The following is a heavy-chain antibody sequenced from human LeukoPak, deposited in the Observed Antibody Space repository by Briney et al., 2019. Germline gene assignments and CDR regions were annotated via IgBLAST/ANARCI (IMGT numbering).Heavy chain of an antibody. D-gene: IGHD4-17*01. Sequence: PGGSLRLSCAASGFTFSSYGMHWVRQAPGKGLEWVAVISYDGSNKYYADSVKGRFTISRDNSKNTLYLQMNSLRAEDTAVYYCANRDYGDYNGMDVWGQGTTVTVSS. CDR1: GFTFSSYG. V-gene: IGHV3-30*18. CDR3: ANRDYGDYNGMDV. J-gene: IGHJ6*02. CDR2: ISYDGSNK.